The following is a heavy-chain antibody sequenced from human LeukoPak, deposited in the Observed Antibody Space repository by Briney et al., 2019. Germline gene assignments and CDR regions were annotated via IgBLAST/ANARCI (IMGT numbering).Heavy chain of an antibody. CDR3: ARDFYDFWSGYPYYFDY. CDR2: INSDGSST. D-gene: IGHD3-3*01. Sequence: GGSLRLSCAASGFTFSSYWMHWVRQAPGKGLVWVSRINSDGSSTSYADSVKGRFTISRDNAKNTLYPQMNSLRAEDTAVYYCARDFYDFWSGYPYYFDYWGQGTLVTVSS. V-gene: IGHV3-74*01. CDR1: GFTFSSYW. J-gene: IGHJ4*02.